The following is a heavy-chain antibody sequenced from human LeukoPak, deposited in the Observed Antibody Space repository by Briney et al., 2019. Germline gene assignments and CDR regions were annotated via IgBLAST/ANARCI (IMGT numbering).Heavy chain of an antibody. Sequence: GGSLRLSCAASGFTFDDYAMHWVRQAPGKGLEWVSGISWNSGSIGYADSVKGRFTISRDNAKNSLYLQMNSLRVEDTAVYYCAKLAKYFYGAETFYFFEHWGQGTPVTASS. J-gene: IGHJ4*02. D-gene: IGHD3-10*01. CDR1: GFTFDDYA. CDR3: AKLAKYFYGAETFYFFEH. V-gene: IGHV3-9*01. CDR2: ISWNSGSI.